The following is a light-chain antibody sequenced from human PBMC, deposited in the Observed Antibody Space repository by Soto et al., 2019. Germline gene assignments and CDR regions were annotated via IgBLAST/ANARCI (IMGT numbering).Light chain of an antibody. V-gene: IGKV3-15*01. J-gene: IGKJ1*01. CDR3: QQFKNWPTWT. CDR1: QSVSSSY. Sequence: EIVLTQSPGTLSLSPVERATLSCRGSQSVSSSYLAWYQQKPGQAHRLLIYGASTRAAGIPDRFSGSGSGTEFTLTISGLQSDDLAVYYCQQFKNWPTWTVGQGTKVEIK. CDR2: GAS.